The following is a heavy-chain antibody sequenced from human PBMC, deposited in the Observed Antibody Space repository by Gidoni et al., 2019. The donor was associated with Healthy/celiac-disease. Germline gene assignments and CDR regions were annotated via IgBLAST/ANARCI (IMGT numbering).Heavy chain of an antibody. V-gene: IGHV4-39*01. D-gene: IGHD3-3*01. CDR3: TKITIFGEDYYYYYGMDV. J-gene: IGHJ6*04. CDR2: IYYSGST. CDR1: GGSISSSSYY. Sequence: QLQLQESGPGLVKPSETLSLTCTVSGGSISSSSYYWGWIRPPPGKGLEWIGSIYYSGSTYYNPSLKSRVTISVDTSKNQFSLKLSSVTAADTAVYYCTKITIFGEDYYYYYGMDVWGKGTTVTVSS.